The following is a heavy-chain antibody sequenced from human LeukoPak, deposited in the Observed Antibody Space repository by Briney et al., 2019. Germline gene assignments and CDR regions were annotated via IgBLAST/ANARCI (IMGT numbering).Heavy chain of an antibody. Sequence: GGSLRLSCAASGFTFSSYAMSWVRQAPGKGLEWVSAISGSGGSTYYADSVKGRFTISRDNSKNTLYLQMNSLRAEDKAVYYCAKAPGSGTAMVTNDYWGQGTLVTVSS. CDR3: AKAPGSGTAMVTNDY. D-gene: IGHD5-18*01. CDR1: GFTFSSYA. CDR2: ISGSGGST. V-gene: IGHV3-23*01. J-gene: IGHJ4*02.